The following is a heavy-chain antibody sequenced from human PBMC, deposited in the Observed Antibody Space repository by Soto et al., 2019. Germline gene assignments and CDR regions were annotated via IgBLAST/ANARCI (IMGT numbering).Heavy chain of an antibody. J-gene: IGHJ6*02. CDR2: IYLGDSDT. D-gene: IGHD5-12*01. V-gene: IGHV5-51*01. CDR1: GYTFSNYW. CDR3: ARGVGIVATDGMDV. Sequence: GESLKISCKGSGYTFSNYWLGWVRQMPGKGLEWKGIIYLGDSDTRYSPSFQGQVTISADKSISTAYLQWSSLKASDTAMYYCARGVGIVATDGMDVWGQGTAVTVSS.